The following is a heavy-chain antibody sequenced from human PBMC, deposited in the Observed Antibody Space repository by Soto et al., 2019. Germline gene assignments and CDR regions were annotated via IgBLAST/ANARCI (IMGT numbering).Heavy chain of an antibody. J-gene: IGHJ4*02. CDR2: IIPIFGTA. V-gene: IGHV1-69*13. CDR3: ARTPGYYYDSSGYWGYFDY. Sequence: SVKVSCKASGYTFTSYYMHWVRQAPGQGLEWMGGIIPIFGTANYAQKFQGRVTITADESTSTAYMELSSLRSEDTAVYYCARTPGYYYDSSGYWGYFDYWGQGTLVTVS. CDR1: GYTFTSYY. D-gene: IGHD3-22*01.